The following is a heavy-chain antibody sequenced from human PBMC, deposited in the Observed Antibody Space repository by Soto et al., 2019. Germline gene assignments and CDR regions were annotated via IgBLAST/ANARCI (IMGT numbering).Heavy chain of an antibody. CDR2: IVVGSGNT. CDR1: GFTFTSSA. CDR3: AKDPLNPYCSGGSCHDY. J-gene: IGHJ4*02. Sequence: SVKVSCKASGFTFTSSAVQWVRQARGQRLEWIGWIVVGSGNTNYAQKFQERVTITRDMSTSTAYMELNSLRAEDTAVYYCAKDPLNPYCSGGSCHDYWGQGTLVTVSS. D-gene: IGHD2-15*01. V-gene: IGHV1-58*01.